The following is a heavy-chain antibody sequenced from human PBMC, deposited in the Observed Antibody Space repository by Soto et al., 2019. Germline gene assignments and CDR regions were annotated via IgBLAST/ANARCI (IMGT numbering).Heavy chain of an antibody. V-gene: IGHV3-23*01. CDR1: GFTFSDYA. Sequence: TASGFTFSDYAMNWVRQAPGKGLEWVSGISGSGGDTYYTDSVNGRFTISRDNSKNTLYLQMSSLRADDTAVYLCAKGGCSGVSCGWFDPWGQGTLVIVSS. CDR3: AKGGCSGVSCGWFDP. CDR2: ISGSGGDT. J-gene: IGHJ5*02. D-gene: IGHD2-15*01.